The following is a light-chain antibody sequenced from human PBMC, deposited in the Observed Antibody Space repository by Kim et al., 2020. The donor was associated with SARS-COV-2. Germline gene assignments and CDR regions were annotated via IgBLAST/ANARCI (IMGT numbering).Light chain of an antibody. J-gene: IGKJ2*01. Sequence: DIQMTQSPSSLSASVGDRVTITCQASQDISNYLNWYQQKPGKAPKLLIYDASNLETGVPSRFSGSGSGTDFTFTISSLQPEDIATYYCQQYDNLPYTFGQGPSWRS. V-gene: IGKV1-33*01. CDR1: QDISNY. CDR2: DAS. CDR3: QQYDNLPYT.